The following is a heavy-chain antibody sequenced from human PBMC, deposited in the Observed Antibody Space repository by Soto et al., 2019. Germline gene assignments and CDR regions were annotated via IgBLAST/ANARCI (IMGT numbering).Heavy chain of an antibody. D-gene: IGHD2-2*01. V-gene: IGHV4-31*03. Sequence: QVQLQESGPGLVKPSQTLSLTCTVSGGSISSGGYYWTWIRQHPGKGLEWIGYIYYSGSTYYNPSLQSRITISVDTSKNQFSLKLSSVTAADTAVYYCARSSTSANYLDYWGQGTLVTVSS. CDR3: ARSSTSANYLDY. CDR1: GGSISSGGYY. J-gene: IGHJ4*02. CDR2: IYYSGST.